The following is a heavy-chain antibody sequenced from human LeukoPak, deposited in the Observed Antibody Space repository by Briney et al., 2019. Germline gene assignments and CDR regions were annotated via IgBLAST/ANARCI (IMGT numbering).Heavy chain of an antibody. J-gene: IGHJ4*02. CDR3: ARDRFCSSTSCRLFDY. CDR1: GGSISSSGHY. Sequence: SETLSLTCTVSGGSISSSGHYWGWIRQPPGKGLEWIGYIYYSGSTNYNPSLKSRVTISVDTSKNQFSLKLSSVTAADTAVYYCARDRFCSSTSCRLFDYWGQETLVTVSS. D-gene: IGHD2-2*01. CDR2: IYYSGST. V-gene: IGHV4-61*08.